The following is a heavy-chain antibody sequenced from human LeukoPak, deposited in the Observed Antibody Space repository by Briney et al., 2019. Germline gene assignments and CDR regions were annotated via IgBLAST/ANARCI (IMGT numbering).Heavy chain of an antibody. D-gene: IGHD3-22*01. CDR3: ARAFYDSSGPYAFDI. Sequence: GGSLRLSCAASGFTVSSNYMSWVRQAPGKGPEWVSSISSSSSYIYYADSVKGRFTISRDNAKNSLYLQMNSLRAEDTAVYYCARAFYDSSGPYAFDIWGQGTMVTVSS. CDR2: ISSSSSYI. J-gene: IGHJ3*02. CDR1: GFTVSSNY. V-gene: IGHV3-21*01.